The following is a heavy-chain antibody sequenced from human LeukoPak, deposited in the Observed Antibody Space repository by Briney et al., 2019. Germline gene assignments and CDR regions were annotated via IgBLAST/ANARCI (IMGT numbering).Heavy chain of an antibody. J-gene: IGHJ4*02. CDR1: GFTFSSYA. V-gene: IGHV4-59*01. D-gene: IGHD4-17*01. CDR3: ARGYGDYVGDY. Sequence: GSLRLSCAASGFTFSSYAMSWIRQPPGKGLEWIGYIYYSGSTNYNPSLKSRVTISVDTSKNQFSLKLSSVTAADTAVYYCARGYGDYVGDYWGQGTLVTVSS. CDR2: IYYSGST.